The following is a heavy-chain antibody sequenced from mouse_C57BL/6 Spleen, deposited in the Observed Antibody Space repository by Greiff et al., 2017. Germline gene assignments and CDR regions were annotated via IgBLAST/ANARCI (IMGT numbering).Heavy chain of an antibody. CDR2: INPSNGGT. Sequence: QVQLQQSGTELVKPGASVKLSCKASGYTFTSYWMHWVKQRPGQGLEWIGNINPSNGGTNYNEKFKSKATLTVDKSSSTAYMQLSSLTSEDSAVYYCARDCYGYDFRYFDDWGPGTTVTVSS. CDR3: ARDCYGYDFRYFDD. CDR1: GYTFTSYW. J-gene: IGHJ1*01. D-gene: IGHD2-2*01. V-gene: IGHV1-53*01.